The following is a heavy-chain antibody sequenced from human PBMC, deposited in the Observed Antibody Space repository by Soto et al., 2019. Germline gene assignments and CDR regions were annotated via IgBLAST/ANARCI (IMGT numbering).Heavy chain of an antibody. CDR2: MNPHSGNT. V-gene: IGHV1-8*02. D-gene: IGHD6-19*01. Sequence: ASVKVSCKASGYTFTTHDINWVRQASGQGLEWMGWMNPHSGNTGYARKFQGRIIMTKDTSTRTAYMELSSLTSEDTAVYYCARGGRQWNQEYRGQGTLVTVSS. CDR1: GYTFTTHD. J-gene: IGHJ4*02. CDR3: ARGGRQWNQEY.